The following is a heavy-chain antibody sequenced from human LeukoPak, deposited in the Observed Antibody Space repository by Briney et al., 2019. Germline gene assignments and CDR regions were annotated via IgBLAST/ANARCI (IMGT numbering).Heavy chain of an antibody. CDR2: INHRGNT. CDR1: GGSFRGNF. V-gene: IGHV4-34*01. D-gene: IGHD1-26*01. CDR3: ARVPESVGINYFDS. Sequence: SETLSLTCAVYGGSFRGNFWSWVRQPPGKGLEWIGEINHRGNTNYNPSLKSRVTLSVDTSKNQFSLKLKSVTAADTGVYYCARVPESVGINYFDSWGQGTQVTVSS. J-gene: IGHJ4*02.